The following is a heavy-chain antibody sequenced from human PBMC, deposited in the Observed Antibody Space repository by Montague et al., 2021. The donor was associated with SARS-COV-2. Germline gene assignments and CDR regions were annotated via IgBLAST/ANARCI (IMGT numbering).Heavy chain of an antibody. D-gene: IGHD1-26*01. Sequence: PALVKPTQTLTLTCTFSGFSLSTSGMCVSWIRQPPGKALEWLALXXWDDDKYYSTSLKTRLTISKDTSKNQVVLTMTNMDPVDTATYYCARIWGATRGDAFDIWGQGTMVTASS. CDR2: XXWDDDK. CDR1: GFSLSTSGMC. CDR3: ARIWGATRGDAFDI. J-gene: IGHJ3*02. V-gene: IGHV2-70*01.